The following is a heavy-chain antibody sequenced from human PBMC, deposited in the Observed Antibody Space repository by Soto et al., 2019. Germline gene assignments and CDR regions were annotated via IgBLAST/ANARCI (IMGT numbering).Heavy chain of an antibody. Sequence: GSLRLSCAASGFTFTRYSMNWVRQAPGKGLEWVSFITSSGSYIFYADSLKGRFTVSRDNAKNSVYLHMSSLRAEDTAVYYCARDGEAHYGLDVWGQGTTVTVSS. CDR2: ITSSGSYI. CDR1: GFTFTRYS. D-gene: IGHD3-10*01. V-gene: IGHV3-21*01. J-gene: IGHJ6*02. CDR3: ARDGEAHYGLDV.